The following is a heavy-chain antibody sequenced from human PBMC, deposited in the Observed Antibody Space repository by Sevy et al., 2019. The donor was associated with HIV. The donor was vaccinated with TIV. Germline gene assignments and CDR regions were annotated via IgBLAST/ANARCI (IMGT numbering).Heavy chain of an antibody. CDR3: AIDHRRDGMIVVSFEK. J-gene: IGHJ4*02. CDR2: IRSETGGGTT. V-gene: IGHV3-15*01. CDR1: GLSFSNAW. D-gene: IGHD3-22*01. Sequence: GGSLRLSYAASGLSFSNAWMAWVRQAPGKGLEWVGRIRSETGGGTTDFAAFAKGKFTISRDVPKNTLFLQMNSLKTEDAAVYYCAIDHRRDGMIVVSFEKWGLGTLVTVSS.